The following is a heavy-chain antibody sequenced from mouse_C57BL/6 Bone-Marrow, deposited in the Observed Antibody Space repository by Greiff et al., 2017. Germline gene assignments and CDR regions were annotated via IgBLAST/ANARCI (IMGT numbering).Heavy chain of an antibody. Sequence: QVQLKQSGAELVKPGASVKMSCKASGYTFTSYWITWVKQRPGQGLEWIGDLYPGSGSTNYNEKFKSKATLTVDTSSSTAYMQLSSLTSEDSAVYYCAREDDGYYLYYAMDYWGQGTSVTVAS. J-gene: IGHJ4*01. CDR2: LYPGSGST. D-gene: IGHD2-3*01. CDR3: AREDDGYYLYYAMDY. CDR1: GYTFTSYW. V-gene: IGHV1-55*01.